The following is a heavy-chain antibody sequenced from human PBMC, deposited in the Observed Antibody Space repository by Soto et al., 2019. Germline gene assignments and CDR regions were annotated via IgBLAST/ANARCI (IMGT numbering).Heavy chain of an antibody. CDR2: IKSKTDGGTT. V-gene: IGHV3-15*01. CDR3: TTVHDYGDYPAVGY. D-gene: IGHD4-17*01. Sequence: GGSLRLSCAASGFTFSNAWMSWVRQAPGKGLEWVGRIKSKTDGGTTDYAAPVKGRFTISRDDSKNTLYLQMNSLKTEDTAVYYCTTVHDYGDYPAVGYWGQGTLVTVSS. J-gene: IGHJ4*02. CDR1: GFTFSNAW.